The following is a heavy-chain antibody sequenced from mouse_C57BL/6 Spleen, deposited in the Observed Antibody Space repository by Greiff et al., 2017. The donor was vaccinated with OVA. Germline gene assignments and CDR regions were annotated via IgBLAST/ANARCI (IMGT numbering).Heavy chain of an antibody. CDR2: IYPGSGST. J-gene: IGHJ2*01. CDR3: ARYYGSSYADFDY. Sequence: QVQLQQPGAELVKPGASVKMSCKASGYTFTSYWITWVKQRPGQGLEWIGDIYPGSGSTNYNEKFKRKATLTIDTSSTTVYMQLSSLTSEDSAVYYCARYYGSSYADFDYWGQGTTLTVSS. CDR1: GYTFTSYW. D-gene: IGHD1-1*01. V-gene: IGHV1-55*01.